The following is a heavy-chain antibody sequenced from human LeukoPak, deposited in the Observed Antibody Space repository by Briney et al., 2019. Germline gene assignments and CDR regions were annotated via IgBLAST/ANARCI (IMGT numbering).Heavy chain of an antibody. CDR3: ARELDYYYYMDV. J-gene: IGHJ6*03. CDR1: GGSISSSSYY. V-gene: IGHV4-39*02. CDR2: IYYSGST. Sequence: PSETLSLTCTVSGGSISSSSYYWGWIRQPPGKGLEWIGSIYYSGSTHYNPSLKSRVTISVDTSKNQFSLKLSSVTAADTAVYYCARELDYYYYMDVWGKGTTVTVSS.